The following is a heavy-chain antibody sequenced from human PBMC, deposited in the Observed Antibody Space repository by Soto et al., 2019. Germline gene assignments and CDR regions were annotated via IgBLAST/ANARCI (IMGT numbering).Heavy chain of an antibody. CDR3: ARENGVAVATILYYFDY. V-gene: IGHV1-69*01. CDR1: GGTFKNNG. Sequence: QVHLVQSGAEVKKAGSSVKVSCKAPGGTFKNNGISWVRQAPGQGLEWMGGIIPVFGTTNYAQQSQGRLTITGDDSTSTVSMELSRLRYDDTAGYYCARENGVAVATILYYFDYWGEGTLVTVSS. D-gene: IGHD6-19*01. CDR2: IIPVFGTT. J-gene: IGHJ4*02.